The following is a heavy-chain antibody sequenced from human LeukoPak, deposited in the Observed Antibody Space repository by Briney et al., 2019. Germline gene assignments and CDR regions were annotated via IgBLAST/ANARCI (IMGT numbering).Heavy chain of an antibody. Sequence: GGSLRLSCAASGFSFSSYGMHWVRQAPGTGLEWVAVIWYDGSNKYYADSVKGRFTISRDNSKNTLYLQMNSLRAEDTAVYYCAKDLAGAQGYWGQGTLVTVSS. D-gene: IGHD1-26*01. J-gene: IGHJ4*02. CDR3: AKDLAGAQGY. V-gene: IGHV3-33*06. CDR2: IWYDGSNK. CDR1: GFSFSSYG.